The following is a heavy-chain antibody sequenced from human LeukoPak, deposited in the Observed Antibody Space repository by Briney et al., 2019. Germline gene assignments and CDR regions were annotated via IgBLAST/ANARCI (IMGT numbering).Heavy chain of an antibody. CDR3: ARDRFLGGYYRTGYYFDY. CDR2: IIPIFGTA. V-gene: IGHV1-69*13. J-gene: IGHJ4*02. CDR1: GGTFTSYA. Sequence: SVKVSCKASGGTFTSYAISWVRQAPGQGLEWMGGIIPIFGTANYAQKFQGRVTITVDESTSTAYMELSSLRSEDTAVYYCARDRFLGGYYRTGYYFDYWGQGTLVTVSS. D-gene: IGHD3-22*01.